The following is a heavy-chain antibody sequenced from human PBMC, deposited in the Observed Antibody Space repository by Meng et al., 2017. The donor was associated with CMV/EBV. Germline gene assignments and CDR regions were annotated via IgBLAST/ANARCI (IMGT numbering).Heavy chain of an antibody. D-gene: IGHD6-13*01. V-gene: IGHV1-18*01. J-gene: IGHJ4*02. CDR1: GYTFTSYG. CDR3: ARGVAAAGRALN. Sequence: QVRVVQSGVGVKNAGASVKGSCKASGYTFTSYGSSWVRQAPGQGLEWMGWISAYNGNTNYAQKLQGRVTMTTDTSTSTAYMELRSLRSDDTAVYYCARGVAAAGRALNWGQGTLVTVSS. CDR2: ISAYNGNT.